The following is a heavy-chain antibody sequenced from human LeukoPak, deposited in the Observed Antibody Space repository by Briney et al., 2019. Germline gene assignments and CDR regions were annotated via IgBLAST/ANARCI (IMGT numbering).Heavy chain of an antibody. Sequence: EPSETLSLTCAVYGGSFSGYYWSWIRQPPGKGVEWIGEINHSGSANYIPSLMSRVTISLDTSKNHFSLNLSSVTAADTAVYYCARGQGTVTTHWGQGTLVTVSS. CDR1: GGSFSGYY. J-gene: IGHJ4*02. CDR2: INHSGSA. V-gene: IGHV4-34*01. CDR3: ARGQGTVTTH. D-gene: IGHD4-11*01.